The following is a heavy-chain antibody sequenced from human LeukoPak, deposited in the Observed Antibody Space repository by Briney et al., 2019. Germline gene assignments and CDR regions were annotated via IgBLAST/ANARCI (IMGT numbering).Heavy chain of an antibody. D-gene: IGHD2-2*01. V-gene: IGHV1-18*01. CDR1: GYNFTSYG. CDR3: ARVPLYCSSTSCYSAEYFDD. J-gene: IGHJ4*02. CDR2: ISTYNGNT. Sequence: ASVKVSCKASGYNFTSYGISWVRQAPGQGLEWMGWISTYNGNTNYAQKLQGRVTMTTDTSTSTAYMELRSLRSDDTAVYYGARVPLYCSSTSCYSAEYFDDWGQGTLVTVSS.